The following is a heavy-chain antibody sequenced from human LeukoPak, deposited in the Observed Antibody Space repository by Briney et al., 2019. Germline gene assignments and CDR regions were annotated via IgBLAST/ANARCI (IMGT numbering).Heavy chain of an antibody. CDR1: GFTFSSYG. V-gene: IGHV3-30*03. CDR2: ISHDGSSR. D-gene: IGHD4/OR15-4a*01. Sequence: GGSLRLSCAASGFTFSSYGMHWVRQTPGKGLEWVAVISHDGSSRYYAESVKGRFTISRDNSKNTLYLQMNSLRAEDTAVYYCARRAGAYSHPYDYWGQGTLVTVSS. CDR3: ARRAGAYSHPYDY. J-gene: IGHJ4*02.